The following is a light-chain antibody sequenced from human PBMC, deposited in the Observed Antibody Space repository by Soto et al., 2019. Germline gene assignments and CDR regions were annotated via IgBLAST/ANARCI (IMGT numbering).Light chain of an antibody. CDR3: ETGDSNTRV. J-gene: IGLJ2*01. V-gene: IGLV4-60*03. CDR2: LDGSGSY. Sequence: QLVLTQSSSASASLGSSVKLTCTLSSGHITYIIAWHQQQPGKAPPYLMKLDGSGSYNKGSGVPDRFAASSSGADRYLTICNPQAEDEADYCCETGDSNTRVFGGGTKVTVL. CDR1: SGHITYI.